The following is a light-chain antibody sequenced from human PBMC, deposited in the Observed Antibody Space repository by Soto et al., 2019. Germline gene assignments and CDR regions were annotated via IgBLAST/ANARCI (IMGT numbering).Light chain of an antibody. CDR3: HQYNSYSWT. V-gene: IGKV1-5*01. Sequence: DIQMTQSPSTMAASVGDRVTITCRASDSISPWVAWYQQKQGEAARLLIYDTSTLKSGVPSRFSGSGSGTEFNLTIGDLQPDDFATYFCHQYNSYSWTFGQGTKVDIK. CDR1: DSISPW. J-gene: IGKJ1*01. CDR2: DTS.